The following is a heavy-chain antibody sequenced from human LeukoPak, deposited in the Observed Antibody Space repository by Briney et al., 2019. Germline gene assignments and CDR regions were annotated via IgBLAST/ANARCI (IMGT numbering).Heavy chain of an antibody. J-gene: IGHJ4*02. CDR1: GFTFNNYA. CDR2: ISGSGRST. CDR3: AKDPLVRGATYDY. V-gene: IGHV3-23*01. Sequence: GGSLRLSCAASGFTFNNYAMTWVRQAPAKGLEWVPAISGSGRSTYYADSVRGRFTISRDNSKNTLYLQMNSLRAEDTAVYYCAKDPLVRGATYDYWGQGTLVTVSS. D-gene: IGHD3-10*01.